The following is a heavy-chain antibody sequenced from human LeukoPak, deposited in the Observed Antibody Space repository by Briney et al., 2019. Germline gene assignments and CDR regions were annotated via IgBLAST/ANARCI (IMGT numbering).Heavy chain of an antibody. D-gene: IGHD5-12*01. CDR2: IHYAGGT. CDR3: ATLFSGYDSSGS. CDR1: GGSISGSSYY. J-gene: IGHJ5*02. V-gene: IGHV4-39*01. Sequence: LETLSLTCTVSGGSISGSSYYWGWIRQPPGKGLEWIGSIHYAGGTYYNPSLKSRVTISVDTSKNQFSLRLTSVTAADTAVYHCATLFSGYDSSGSWGQGTLVTVSS.